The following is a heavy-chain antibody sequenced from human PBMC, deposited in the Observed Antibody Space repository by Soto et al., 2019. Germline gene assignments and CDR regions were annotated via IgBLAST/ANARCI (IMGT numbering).Heavy chain of an antibody. CDR3: ARGRYCLTGRCFPNWFDS. CDR2: IYKSATT. V-gene: IGHV4-30-4*01. CDR1: GDSISNLDYF. J-gene: IGHJ5*01. D-gene: IGHD7-27*01. Sequence: QVQLLESGPGLVKPSQTLSLTCSVSGDSISNLDYFWAWIRQPPGQALEYIGYIYKSATTYSNPSFESRVAISVDTSKSQFSLNVTSVTAADTAVYFCARGRYCLTGRCFPNWFDSWGQVALVTVSS.